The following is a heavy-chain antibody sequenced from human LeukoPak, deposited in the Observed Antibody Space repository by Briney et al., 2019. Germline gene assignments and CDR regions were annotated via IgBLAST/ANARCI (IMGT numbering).Heavy chain of an antibody. CDR1: GVTISDYY. J-gene: IGHJ4*02. CDR3: ARFGGSGWSLDY. V-gene: IGHV3-11*01. CDR2: ISLSDANI. Sequence: RGSLRLSCAASGVTISDYYRSWIRQAPGKGLEWVSYISLSDANINYADSVKGRFSISRDNAESSLYLQMNSLRVEDTAVYYCARFGGSGWSLDYWGQGTLVTVSS. D-gene: IGHD6-19*01.